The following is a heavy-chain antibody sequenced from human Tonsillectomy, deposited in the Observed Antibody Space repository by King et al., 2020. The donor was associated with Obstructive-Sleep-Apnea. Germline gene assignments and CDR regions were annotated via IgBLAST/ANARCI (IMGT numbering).Heavy chain of an antibody. V-gene: IGHV4-59*08. CDR1: GGSISSYY. J-gene: IGHJ2*01. CDR3: ARQRGRDGYNSQPYWYFDL. D-gene: IGHD5-24*01. Sequence: QLQESGPGLVKPSETLSLTCTVSGGSISSYYWSWIRQPPGKGLEWIGYIYYSGSTNYNPSLKSRVTISVDTSKNQFSLKLSPVTAADTAVYYCARQRGRDGYNSQPYWYFDLWGRGTLVTVSS. CDR2: IYYSGST.